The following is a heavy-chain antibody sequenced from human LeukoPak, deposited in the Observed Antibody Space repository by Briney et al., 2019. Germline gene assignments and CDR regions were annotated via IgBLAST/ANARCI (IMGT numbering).Heavy chain of an antibody. CDR3: ARERVDRGYSYGWGDY. J-gene: IGHJ4*02. Sequence: GGSLRLSCAASGFTFTSYAMSWVRQAPGKGLEWVSSISSSSSYIYYADSVKGRFTISRDNAKNSLYLQMNSLRAEDTAVYYCARERVDRGYSYGWGDYWGREPWSPSPQ. CDR1: GFTFTSYA. V-gene: IGHV3-21*01. D-gene: IGHD5-18*01. CDR2: ISSSSSYI.